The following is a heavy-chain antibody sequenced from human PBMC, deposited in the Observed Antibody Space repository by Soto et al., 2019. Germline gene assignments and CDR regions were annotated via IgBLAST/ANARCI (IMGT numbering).Heavy chain of an antibody. CDR2: IWHTGRP. V-gene: IGHV4-4*02. CDR3: VRDSRTGCSSINCYMH. Sequence: QLQLRESGPGLVQPSGTLSLTCDVSGDSLTNNHWWSWVRQAPGKGLEWIGEIWHTGRPNYNPSLKSRVAISIEKSNNQFSLKLSSVTAADTAVYYCVRDSRTGCSSINCYMHWGQGTLVTVSS. D-gene: IGHD2-15*01. CDR1: GDSLTNNHW. J-gene: IGHJ4*02.